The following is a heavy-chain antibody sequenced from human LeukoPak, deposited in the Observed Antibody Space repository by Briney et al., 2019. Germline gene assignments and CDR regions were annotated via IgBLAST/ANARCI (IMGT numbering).Heavy chain of an antibody. CDR2: IYYSGST. V-gene: IGHV4-59*08. CDR1: GGSLSSYY. D-gene: IGHD2-2*01. CDR3: ARRKYQLLSNWFDP. J-gene: IGHJ5*02. Sequence: SETLSLTCTVSGGSLSSYYWSWIRQPPGKGLEWIGYIYYSGSTNYNPSLKSRVTISVDTSKNQFSLKLSSVTAADTAVYYCARRKYQLLSNWFDPWGQGTLVTVSS.